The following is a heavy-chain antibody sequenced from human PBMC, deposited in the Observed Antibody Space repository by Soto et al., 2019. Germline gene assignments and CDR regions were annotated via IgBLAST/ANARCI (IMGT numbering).Heavy chain of an antibody. J-gene: IGHJ4*02. CDR3: HGYGY. CDR1: GFSVTANY. D-gene: IGHD5-12*01. Sequence: EVQVVESGGGLIQPGGSLRLSCEVSGFSVTANYMSWVRQAPGKGLEWVSVIYSGGSTYYIDSVKGRFSISRDISKNTLYLQRSSLSVEDTAVYYCHGYGYWGEGALVTVS. CDR2: IYSGGST. V-gene: IGHV3-53*01.